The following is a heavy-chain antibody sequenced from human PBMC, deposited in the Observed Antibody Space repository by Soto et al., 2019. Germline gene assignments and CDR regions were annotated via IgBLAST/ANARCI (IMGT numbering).Heavy chain of an antibody. CDR2: IIPIFGTA. CDR1: GYTFSSYG. V-gene: IGHV1-69*06. D-gene: IGHD4-17*01. CDR3: ASSPPPTVTMYSRYFDL. Sequence: SVKVSCKAYGYTFSSYGLSWVRQAPGQGLEWMGGIIPIFGTANYAQKFQGRITITADKSTNTAYMELRSLRSDDTAVYYCASSPPPTVTMYSRYFDLWGRGTLVTVSS. J-gene: IGHJ2*01.